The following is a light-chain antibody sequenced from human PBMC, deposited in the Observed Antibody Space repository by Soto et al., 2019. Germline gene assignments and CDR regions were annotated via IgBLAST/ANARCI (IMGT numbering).Light chain of an antibody. Sequence: DIVMTQSPLSLPVTPGEPASISCRSSQSLLHSNGYNCLDWYLQKPGQSPQLLIYLGSNRASGVPDRFSGSGSGTDFTLKITRVEAEDVGVYYCMQALQTPLTFGGGTKVEIK. CDR3: MQALQTPLT. CDR1: QSLLHSNGYNC. CDR2: LGS. J-gene: IGKJ4*01. V-gene: IGKV2-28*01.